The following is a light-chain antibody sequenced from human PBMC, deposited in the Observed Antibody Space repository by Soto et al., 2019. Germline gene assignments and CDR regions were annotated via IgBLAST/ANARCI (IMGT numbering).Light chain of an antibody. CDR1: SSNIGAGYD. J-gene: IGLJ2*01. CDR3: QSYDSGLSGSV. V-gene: IGLV1-40*01. Sequence: QSVLTQPPSVSGAPGQWVTISCTGSSSNIGAGYDVPWYQQLPGTAPKLLISGNSNRPSGVPDRFSGSKSGTSASLAITGLPAEDEADYYCQSYDSGLSGSVFGGGTKLTVL. CDR2: GNS.